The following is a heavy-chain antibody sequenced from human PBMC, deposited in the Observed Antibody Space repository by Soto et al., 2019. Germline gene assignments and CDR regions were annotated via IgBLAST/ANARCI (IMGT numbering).Heavy chain of an antibody. J-gene: IGHJ5*02. CDR3: AREDCSSTSCSYNWFDP. CDR2: INSDGSST. CDR1: GFTFSSYW. Sequence: GGSLRLSCAASGFTFSSYWMHWVRQAPGKGLVWVSRINSDGSSTSYADFVKGRFTISRDNAKNTLYLQMNSLRAEDTAVYYCAREDCSSTSCSYNWFDPWGQGTLVTVSS. V-gene: IGHV3-74*01. D-gene: IGHD2-2*01.